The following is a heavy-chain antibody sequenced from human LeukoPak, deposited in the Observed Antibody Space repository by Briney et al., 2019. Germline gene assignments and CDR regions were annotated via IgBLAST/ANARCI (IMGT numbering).Heavy chain of an antibody. CDR1: GFTFSSYV. D-gene: IGHD6-19*01. V-gene: IGHV3-23*01. J-gene: IGHJ4*02. Sequence: GSLRLSCAVSGFTFSSYVMGWVRQAPGKGLEWVSVISGGSSAFYADSVKGRFTISRDNSKSTLYLQVNSLRAGDTAVYYCAKRGPSGSPYYFDYWGQGTLVTVSS. CDR3: AKRGPSGSPYYFDY. CDR2: ISGGSSA.